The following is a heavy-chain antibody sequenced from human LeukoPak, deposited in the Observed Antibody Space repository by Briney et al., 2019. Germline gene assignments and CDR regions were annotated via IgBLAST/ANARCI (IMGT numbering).Heavy chain of an antibody. J-gene: IGHJ4*02. CDR1: GFTFSRCW. CDR3: ARARQIAY. CDR2: IKQDGSEK. V-gene: IGHV3-7*01. Sequence: GGSLRLSCAASGFTFSRCWLTWVRQAPGQGLEWVANIKQDGSEKHYVDSVKGRFTISRDNAKNSLYLQMNSLRAEDTAVYYCARARQIAYWGQGTLVTVSS.